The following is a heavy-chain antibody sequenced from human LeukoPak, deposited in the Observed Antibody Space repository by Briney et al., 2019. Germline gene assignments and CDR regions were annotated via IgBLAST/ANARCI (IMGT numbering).Heavy chain of an antibody. CDR3: AREGDYDYVWGSYRALDY. CDR1: GGSISSYY. V-gene: IGHV4-59*12. D-gene: IGHD3-16*02. Sequence: PSETLSLTCTVSGGSISSYYWSWIRRPPGKGLEWIGYIFYSGSTNYNPSLKSRVTISVDTSKNQFSLKLSYVTAADTAVYYCAREGDYDYVWGSYRALDYWGQGTLVTVSS. CDR2: IFYSGST. J-gene: IGHJ4*02.